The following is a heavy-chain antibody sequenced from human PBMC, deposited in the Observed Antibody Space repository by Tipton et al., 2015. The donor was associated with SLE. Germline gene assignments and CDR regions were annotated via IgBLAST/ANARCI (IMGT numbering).Heavy chain of an antibody. V-gene: IGHV5-51*03. CDR1: GYSFTSYW. CDR2: IYPGDSDN. Sequence: QSGAEVKKPGESLKISCKGSGYSFTSYWIAWVRQKPGKGLEWMGIIYPGDSDNRYSPSFQGQVTISADKSISTVYVQWSSLKASDTAMYYCARSKEQQLVPDDTFDIWGQGTMVTVSS. CDR3: ARSKEQQLVPDDTFDI. J-gene: IGHJ3*02. D-gene: IGHD6-13*01.